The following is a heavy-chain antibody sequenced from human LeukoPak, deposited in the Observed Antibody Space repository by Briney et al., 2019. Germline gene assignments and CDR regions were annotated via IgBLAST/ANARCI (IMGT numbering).Heavy chain of an antibody. CDR3: IRHADIVVVPAAYWFDP. CDR2: IRSKANSYAT. Sequence: GGSLRLSCAASGFTFSGSAMHWVRQASGKGLEWVGRIRSKANSYATAYAASVKGRFTISRDDSKNTAYLQMNSLKTEDTAVYYCIRHADIVVVPAAYWFDPWGQGTLVTVSS. CDR1: GFTFSGSA. D-gene: IGHD2-2*01. V-gene: IGHV3-73*01. J-gene: IGHJ5*02.